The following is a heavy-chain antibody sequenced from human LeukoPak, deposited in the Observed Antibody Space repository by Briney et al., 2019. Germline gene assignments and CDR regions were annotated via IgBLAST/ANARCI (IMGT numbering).Heavy chain of an antibody. J-gene: IGHJ5*02. D-gene: IGHD6-13*01. V-gene: IGHV4-34*01. CDR1: GGSFSGYY. Sequence: ASETLSLTCAVYGGSFSGYYWSWIRQPPGKGLEWIGEINHSGSTNYNPSLKSRVTISADTSKNQFSLKLRSVTAADTAVYYCARKEGGQLVNTRRWFDPWGQGTLVTVSS. CDR3: ARKEGGQLVNTRRWFDP. CDR2: INHSGST.